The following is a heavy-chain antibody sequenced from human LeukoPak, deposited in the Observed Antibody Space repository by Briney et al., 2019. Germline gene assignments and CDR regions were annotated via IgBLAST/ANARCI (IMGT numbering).Heavy chain of an antibody. CDR3: AKDTPYATDMITFGGDDAFDI. D-gene: IGHD3-16*01. J-gene: IGHJ3*02. V-gene: IGHV3-30*18. Sequence: GGSLRLSCAASGFTFSSYGMHWVRQAPGKGLEWVAVISYGGSNKYYADSVKGRFTISRDNSKNTLYLQMNSLRAEDTAVYYCAKDTPYATDMITFGGDDAFDIWGQGTMVTVSS. CDR1: GFTFSSYG. CDR2: ISYGGSNK.